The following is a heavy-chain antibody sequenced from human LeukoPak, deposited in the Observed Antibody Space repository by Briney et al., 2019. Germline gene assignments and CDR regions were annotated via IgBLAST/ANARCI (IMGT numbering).Heavy chain of an antibody. CDR3: ARVTYDYVWGSSPGSFDY. CDR1: GGSFSSGSYY. Sequence: SETLSLTCTVSGGSFSSGSYYWSWIRQPPGKGLEWIGYIYYSGSTNYNPSLKSRVTISVDTSKNQFSLKLSSVTAADTAVYYCARVTYDYVWGSSPGSFDYWGQGTLVTVSS. J-gene: IGHJ4*02. D-gene: IGHD3-16*01. CDR2: IYYSGST. V-gene: IGHV4-61*01.